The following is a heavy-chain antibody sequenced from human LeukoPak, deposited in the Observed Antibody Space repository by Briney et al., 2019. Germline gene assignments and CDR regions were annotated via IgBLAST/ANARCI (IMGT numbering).Heavy chain of an antibody. Sequence: SETLSLTCTVSGGSISSYYWSWIRQPAGKGLEWIGRIYTGGSTNYNPSLKSRITMSVDTSKKQFSLNLSSVTAADTAVYYCASLKIYGDSRGFDPWGQGTLVTVSS. CDR3: ASLKIYGDSRGFDP. J-gene: IGHJ5*02. CDR2: IYTGGST. V-gene: IGHV4-4*07. CDR1: GGSISSYY. D-gene: IGHD4-17*01.